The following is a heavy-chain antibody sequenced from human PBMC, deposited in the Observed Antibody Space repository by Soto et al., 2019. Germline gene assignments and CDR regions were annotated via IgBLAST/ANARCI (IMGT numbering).Heavy chain of an antibody. V-gene: IGHV1-18*01. CDR1: GYTFTSYG. J-gene: IGHJ4*02. Sequence: ASVKVSCKASGYTFTSYGISWVRQAPGQGLEWMGWISAYNGNTNYAQKLQGRVTMTTDTSTSTAYMELRSLRPDDTAVYYCARPYCSSTSCSSTEFDYWGQGTLVTVSS. CDR2: ISAYNGNT. D-gene: IGHD2-2*01. CDR3: ARPYCSSTSCSSTEFDY.